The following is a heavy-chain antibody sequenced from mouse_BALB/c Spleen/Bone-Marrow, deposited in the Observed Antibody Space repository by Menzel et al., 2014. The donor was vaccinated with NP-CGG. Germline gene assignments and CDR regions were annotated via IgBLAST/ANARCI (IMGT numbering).Heavy chain of an antibody. CDR3: ARPHYYGSNAMDY. J-gene: IGHJ4*01. CDR2: INPDSSPI. CDR1: GFDFSRYW. Sequence: ESGGGLVQPGGSLKLSCAASGFDFSRYWMSWVRQAPGKGLEWIGEINPDSSPINYTPSLKDKFIISRDNAKNTLYLQMRKVRSEDTALYYCARPHYYGSNAMDYWGQGTSVTVSS. V-gene: IGHV4-1*02. D-gene: IGHD1-2*01.